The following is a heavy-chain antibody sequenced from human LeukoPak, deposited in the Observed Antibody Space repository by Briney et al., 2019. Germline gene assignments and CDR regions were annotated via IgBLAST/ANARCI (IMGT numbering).Heavy chain of an antibody. D-gene: IGHD6-19*01. Sequence: SETLSLTCTVSGGSISSSPYYWGWIRQPPGKGLEWIGSIYYSGSTYYNLSLKSRVTISVETSKNEFSLKVAYVTAADTAVYYCARTYGSGWFMWGQGILVTVSS. J-gene: IGHJ4*02. V-gene: IGHV4-39*01. CDR2: IYYSGST. CDR1: GGSISSSPYY. CDR3: ARTYGSGWFM.